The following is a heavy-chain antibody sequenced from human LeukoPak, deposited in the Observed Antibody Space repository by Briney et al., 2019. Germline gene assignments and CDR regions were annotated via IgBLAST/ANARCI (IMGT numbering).Heavy chain of an antibody. J-gene: IGHJ4*02. D-gene: IGHD5-24*01. Sequence: SETLSLTCAVSDGSINSNHYSWGWIRQSPRKGLEWIGIISYSGSTYYNPSLKSRATISVDTSKNRFSLKLSSVTAADTALYYCARHQTKDDYNPCDYWGRGTLVTVSS. V-gene: IGHV4-39*01. CDR2: ISYSGST. CDR1: DGSINSNHYS. CDR3: ARHQTKDDYNPCDY.